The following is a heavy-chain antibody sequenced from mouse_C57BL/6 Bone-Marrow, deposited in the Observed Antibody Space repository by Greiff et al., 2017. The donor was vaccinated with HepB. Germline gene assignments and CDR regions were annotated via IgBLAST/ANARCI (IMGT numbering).Heavy chain of an antibody. Sequence: VQLQESGAELARPGASVKLSCKASGYTFTSYGISWVKQRTGQGLEWIGEIYPRSGNTYYNEKFKGKATLTADKSSSTAYMELRSLTSEDSAVYFCARRDYYCSSDGDFDVWGTGTTVTVSS. CDR3: ARRDYYCSSDGDFDV. J-gene: IGHJ1*03. D-gene: IGHD1-1*01. CDR1: GYTFTSYG. CDR2: IYPRSGNT. V-gene: IGHV1-81*01.